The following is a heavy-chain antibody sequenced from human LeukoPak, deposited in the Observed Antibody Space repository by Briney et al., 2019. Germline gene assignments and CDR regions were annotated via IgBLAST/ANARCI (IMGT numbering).Heavy chain of an antibody. D-gene: IGHD2-15*01. V-gene: IGHV3-74*01. CDR3: ARLYCRGGSCYSGDAFDI. J-gene: IGHJ3*02. CDR1: GLIVSSSY. Sequence: GGSLRLSCAASGLIVSSSYMSWVRQAPGKGLEWVSTINSDGSSTSYADSVKGRFTISRDNAKNTLYLQMNSLRAEDMAVYYCARLYCRGGSCYSGDAFDIWGQGTMVTVSS. CDR2: INSDGSST.